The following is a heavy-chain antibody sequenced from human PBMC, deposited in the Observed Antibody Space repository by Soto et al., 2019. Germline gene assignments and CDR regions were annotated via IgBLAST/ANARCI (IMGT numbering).Heavy chain of an antibody. V-gene: IGHV6-1*01. CDR1: GDSVSSNSAA. CDR2: TYYRSKWYN. J-gene: IGHJ4*02. Sequence: PSQTLSLTCAISGDSVSSNSAAWNWIRQSPSRGLEWLGRTYYRSKWYNDYAVSVKSRITINPDTSKNQFSLQLKSVTPEDTGVYYCARVLAVGAATPTYFFDSWGQGTPVTV. D-gene: IGHD2-15*01. CDR3: ARVLAVGAATPTYFFDS.